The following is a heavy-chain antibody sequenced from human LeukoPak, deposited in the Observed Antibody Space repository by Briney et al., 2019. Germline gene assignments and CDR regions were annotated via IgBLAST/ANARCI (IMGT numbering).Heavy chain of an antibody. CDR2: INPNSGGVT. Sequence: ASVKVSCKASGYTFTGYYMHWVRQAPGQGLEWMGWINPNSGGVTNYAQKFQGRVTMTRDTSISTAFMERRWLTSDDTAFYYCAREGVVARDFDYWGQGTLVTVSS. CDR1: GYTFTGYY. J-gene: IGHJ4*02. V-gene: IGHV1-2*02. D-gene: IGHD2-15*01. CDR3: AREGVVARDFDY.